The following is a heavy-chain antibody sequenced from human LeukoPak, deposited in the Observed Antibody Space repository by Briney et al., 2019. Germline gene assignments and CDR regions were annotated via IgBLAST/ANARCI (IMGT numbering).Heavy chain of an antibody. J-gene: IGHJ5*02. CDR2: ISYDGSNK. D-gene: IGHD1-26*01. CDR3: ARGKWELQVRTEFDP. CDR1: GFTFYNYA. Sequence: TGRSLRLSCEASGFTFYNYAMHWVRQAPGKGLEWLAVISYDGSNKYYADSVKGRFTISRDNSKNTLYLQMNSLRAEDTAVYYCARGKWELQVRTEFDPWGQGTLVTVSS. V-gene: IGHV3-30-3*01.